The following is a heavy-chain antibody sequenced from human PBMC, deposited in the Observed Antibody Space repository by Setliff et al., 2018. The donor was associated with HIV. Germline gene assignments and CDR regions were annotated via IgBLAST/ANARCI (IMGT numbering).Heavy chain of an antibody. Sequence: ASVKVSCKASGYTFTGYYMHWARQAPGQGLEWMGWINPNDGAAHYAQRFHGRVTMTRDTSISTAYVELNSLRPEDTAFYYCAKDSLSQWRWIGYYFDYWGQGTLVTVSS. V-gene: IGHV1-2*02. CDR2: INPNDGAA. CDR1: GYTFTGYY. D-gene: IGHD3-3*01. CDR3: AKDSLSQWRWIGYYFDY. J-gene: IGHJ4*02.